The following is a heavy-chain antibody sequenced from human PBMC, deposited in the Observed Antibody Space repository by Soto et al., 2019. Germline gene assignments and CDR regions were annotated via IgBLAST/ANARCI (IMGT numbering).Heavy chain of an antibody. Sequence: ASVKVSCKASGYTFTNYGIHWVRQAPGQRLEWMGWINAGNGNTKYSQNFQGRVTITRDTSATTAYMELSSLRSEDTAVFYCARSGYSSGWYHWYFDLWGRGTLVTVSS. CDR2: INAGNGNT. CDR3: ARSGYSSGWYHWYFDL. D-gene: IGHD6-19*01. CDR1: GYTFTNYG. J-gene: IGHJ2*01. V-gene: IGHV1-3*01.